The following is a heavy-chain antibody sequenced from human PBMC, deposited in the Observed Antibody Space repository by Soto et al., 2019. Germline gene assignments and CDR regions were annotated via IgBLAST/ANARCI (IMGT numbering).Heavy chain of an antibody. CDR3: ARENYYDSSGYYYAWFDP. V-gene: IGHV3-48*02. Sequence: GGSLRLSCAASGFTFSSYSMNWVRQAPGKGLEWVSYISSSSSTIYYVDSVKGRFTISRDNAKNSLYLQMNSLRDEDTAVYYCARENYYDSSGYYYAWFDPWGQGTLVTVSS. CDR2: ISSSSSTI. CDR1: GFTFSSYS. D-gene: IGHD3-22*01. J-gene: IGHJ5*02.